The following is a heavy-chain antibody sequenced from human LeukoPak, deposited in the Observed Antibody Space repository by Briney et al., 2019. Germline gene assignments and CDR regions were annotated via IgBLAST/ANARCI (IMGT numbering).Heavy chain of an antibody. CDR1: GGSISSYY. CDR3: ARIYSYGTYYYYGMDV. D-gene: IGHD5-18*01. V-gene: IGHV4-59*12. Sequence: SETLSLTCTVSGGSISSYYWSWIRQPPGKGLEWIGYIYYSGSTNYNPSLKSRVTISVDTSKNQFSLKLSSVTAADTAVYYCARIYSYGTYYYYGMDVWGQGTTVTVSS. CDR2: IYYSGST. J-gene: IGHJ6*02.